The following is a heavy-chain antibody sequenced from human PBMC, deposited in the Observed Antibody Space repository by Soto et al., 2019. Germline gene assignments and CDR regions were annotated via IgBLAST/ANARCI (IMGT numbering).Heavy chain of an antibody. J-gene: IGHJ6*02. CDR3: ARRARPSCYYGMDV. D-gene: IGHD5-12*01. V-gene: IGHV1-69*06. Sequence: SVKVSCKASGGTFSSYAISWVRQAPGQGLEWMGGTIPIFGTANYAQKFQGRVTITADKSTSTAYMELSSLRSEDTAVYYCARRARPSCYYGMDVWGQGTTVTVSS. CDR2: TIPIFGTA. CDR1: GGTFSSYA.